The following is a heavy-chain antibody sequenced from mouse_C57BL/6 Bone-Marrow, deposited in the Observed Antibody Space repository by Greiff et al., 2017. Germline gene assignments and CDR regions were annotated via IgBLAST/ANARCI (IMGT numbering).Heavy chain of an antibody. V-gene: IGHV5-4*01. D-gene: IGHD1-1*01. CDR1: GFTFSSYA. J-gene: IGHJ3*02. CDR3: ARGIYGGY. Sequence: EVQLLESGGGLVKPGGSLKLSCAASGFTFSSYAMSWVRQTPEKRLEWVGTISDGGSYTYYPDNVKGSSTISREDTKNNLYLQLSHLKSEDTAMYYCARGIYGGYWGQGTLVTVSA. CDR2: ISDGGSYT.